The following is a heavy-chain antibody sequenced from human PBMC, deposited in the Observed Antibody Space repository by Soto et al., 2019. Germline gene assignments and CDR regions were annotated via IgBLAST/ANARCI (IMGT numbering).Heavy chain of an antibody. CDR1: GYTFTSYG. CDR2: ISAYNGNT. D-gene: IGHD3-10*01. Sequence: ASVKVSCKASGYTFTSYGISWVRQAPGQGLEWMGWISAYNGNTNYAQKLQGRVTMTTDTSTGTAYMELRSLRSDDTAVYYCARGYPSDYYGSGSSDYWGQGTLVTVSS. CDR3: ARGYPSDYYGSGSSDY. V-gene: IGHV1-18*01. J-gene: IGHJ4*02.